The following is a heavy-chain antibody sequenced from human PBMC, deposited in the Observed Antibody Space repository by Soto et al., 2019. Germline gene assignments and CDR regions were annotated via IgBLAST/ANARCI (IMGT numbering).Heavy chain of an antibody. Sequence: SVKVSCKASGGGNLRDYRTTWVRRAPGQGLEWMGVIIPKLGSADYAQNFQGRVTVATDTSTSTVYMDLSSLRSEDTAVYYCARGREYSGYDFLDYWGQGTQVTVSS. CDR3: ARGREYSGYDFLDY. V-gene: IGHV1-69*10. D-gene: IGHD5-12*01. CDR2: IIPKLGSA. CDR1: GGGNLRDYR. J-gene: IGHJ4*02.